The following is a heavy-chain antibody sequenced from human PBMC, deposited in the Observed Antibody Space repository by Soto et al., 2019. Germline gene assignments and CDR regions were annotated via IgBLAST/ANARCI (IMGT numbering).Heavy chain of an antibody. CDR2: ISYDGSNN. D-gene: IGHD3-10*01. CDR3: ARVGLGDREIKIDY. Sequence: QVQLVESGGGVVQPGRSLRLSCAASGFTFSSYAMHWVRQAPGKGLEWVAVISYDGSNNYYAVSVKGRFHSSRHNSKNTRYLQMNRLRAEDTAVYYCARVGLGDREIKIDYWGQGTLVTVSS. V-gene: IGHV3-30-3*01. J-gene: IGHJ4*02. CDR1: GFTFSSYA.